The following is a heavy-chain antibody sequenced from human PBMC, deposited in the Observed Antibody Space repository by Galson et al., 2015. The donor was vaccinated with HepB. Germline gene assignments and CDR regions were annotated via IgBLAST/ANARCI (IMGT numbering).Heavy chain of an antibody. CDR1: GYSFTSYW. CDR2: IYPGDSDT. V-gene: IGHV5-51*03. D-gene: IGHD3-22*01. Sequence: QSGAEVKKPGESLKISCEGSGYSFTSYWIGWVRQMPGKGLEWMGIIYPGDSDTRYSPSFQGQVTISADKSISTAYLQWSSLKASDTAMYYCARLTSYESNLMGFDYWGQGTLVTVSS. J-gene: IGHJ4*02. CDR3: ARLTSYESNLMGFDY.